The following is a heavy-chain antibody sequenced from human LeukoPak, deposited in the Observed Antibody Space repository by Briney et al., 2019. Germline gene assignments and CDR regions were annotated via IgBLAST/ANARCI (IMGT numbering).Heavy chain of an antibody. CDR1: GFTFSDYG. V-gene: IGHV3-30*02. CDR2: IRYDGTDK. J-gene: IGHJ6*03. D-gene: IGHD3-10*01. CDR3: AKDRGVRGGPAYYYMDV. Sequence: QAGGSLRLSCAASGFTFSDYGMHWVRQAPGEGLEWVAFIRYDGTDKYYADSVKGRFTISRDNSKNTLYLQMNSLRAEDTAVYYCAKDRGVRGGPAYYYMDVWGKGTTVTVSS.